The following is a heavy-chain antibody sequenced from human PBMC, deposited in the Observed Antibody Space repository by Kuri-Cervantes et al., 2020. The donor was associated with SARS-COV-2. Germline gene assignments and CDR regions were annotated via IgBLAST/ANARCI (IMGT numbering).Heavy chain of an antibody. D-gene: IGHD1-1*01. Sequence: SETLSLTCTVSGDSISSYYWSWIRQPPGKGLEWIGTSYQSGSTYYNPSLKSRVTISVDTSKNQFSLKLSFVTAADTAVYYCVRDGDHWNFDYWGQGTLVTVSS. J-gene: IGHJ4*02. V-gene: IGHV4-59*12. CDR2: SYQSGST. CDR1: GDSISSYY. CDR3: VRDGDHWNFDY.